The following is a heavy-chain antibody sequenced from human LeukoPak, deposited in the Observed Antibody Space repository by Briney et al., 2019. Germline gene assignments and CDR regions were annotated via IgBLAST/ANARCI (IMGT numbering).Heavy chain of an antibody. CDR1: GFTFSLYW. CDR2: IEGDGNST. CDR3: ARGIVRSDY. D-gene: IGHD2/OR15-2a*01. Sequence: GVSLRLSCAASGFTFSLYWMHWVRQAPGKGGVWVSRIEGDGNSTLYVGCVKGRFTISRDNAKNTLYLQMNSLRAEETAVYFCARGIVRSDYCRQRTLVTVSS. J-gene: IGHJ4*02. V-gene: IGHV3-74*01.